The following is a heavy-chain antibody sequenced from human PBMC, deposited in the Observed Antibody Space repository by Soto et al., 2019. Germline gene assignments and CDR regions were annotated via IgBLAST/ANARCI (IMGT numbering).Heavy chain of an antibody. V-gene: IGHV4-61*01. Sequence: QVQLQESGPGLVKPSETLSLTCTVSGGSVSSGSYYWSWIRQPPGKGLEWIGYIYYSGSTNYNPALKSRVTISVATSKNQFSLKLSSVTAADTAVYYCARIYCTKGVCYIDYWGQGTLVTVSS. J-gene: IGHJ4*02. CDR3: ARIYCTKGVCYIDY. CDR2: IYYSGST. CDR1: GGSVSSGSYY. D-gene: IGHD2-8*01.